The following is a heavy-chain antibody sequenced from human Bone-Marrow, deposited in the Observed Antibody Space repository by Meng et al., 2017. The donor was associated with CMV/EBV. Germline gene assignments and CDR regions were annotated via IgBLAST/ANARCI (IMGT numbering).Heavy chain of an antibody. CDR2: IYLNDDK. CDR1: GVPLSTSGVG. CDR3: ALQHILLGGLRKAQVDY. V-gene: IGHV2-5*01. D-gene: IGHD2-2*01. Sequence: SGPTLVQPTQTLTLTCTFSGVPLSTSGVGVGWIRQPPRKDLEWLALIYLNDDKRYSPSLKSSLTITKDTFKNQLVLTMINMDPVDTATYYCALQHILLGGLRKAQVDYWGQGTLVTVSS. J-gene: IGHJ4*02.